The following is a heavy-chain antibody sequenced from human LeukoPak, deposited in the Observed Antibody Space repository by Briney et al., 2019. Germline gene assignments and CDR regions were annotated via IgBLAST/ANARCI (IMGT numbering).Heavy chain of an antibody. D-gene: IGHD2-2*01. CDR2: IRYDGSNK. J-gene: IGHJ3*02. CDR1: GFTFSSYG. CDR3: AKDKYQLLPGAFDI. Sequence: PGGSLRLSCAASGFTFSSYGMHWVRQAPGKGLEWWAFIRYDGSNKYYADSVKGRFTTSRDNSKNTLYLQMNSLRAEDTAVYYCAKDKYQLLPGAFDIWGQGTMVTVSS. V-gene: IGHV3-30*02.